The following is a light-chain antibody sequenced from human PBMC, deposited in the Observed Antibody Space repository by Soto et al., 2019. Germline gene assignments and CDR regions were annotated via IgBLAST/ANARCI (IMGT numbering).Light chain of an antibody. J-gene: IGKJ3*01. V-gene: IGKV1-27*01. CDR3: QKYNNAPFT. CDR2: STS. CDR1: QDITPY. Sequence: DIQMTQSPSSLSASVGDRVTITCRATQDITPYLAWYQQKPGKVPKLLIYSTSTLQSGVPSRFSGSGSGTEFTLAISSLQPEDVATYYCQKYNNAPFTFGPGTKVEIK.